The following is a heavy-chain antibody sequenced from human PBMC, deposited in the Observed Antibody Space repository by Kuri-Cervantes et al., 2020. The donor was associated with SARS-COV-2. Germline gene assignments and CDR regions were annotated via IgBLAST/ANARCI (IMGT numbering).Heavy chain of an antibody. V-gene: IGHV4-59*12. CDR3: ARVSVVVVPAAIHYYYGMDV. CDR1: GGSISSYY. CDR2: IYYSGST. J-gene: IGHJ6*02. D-gene: IGHD2-2*01. Sequence: ESLKISCTVSGGSISSYYWSWIRQPPGKGLEWIGYIYYSGSTNYNPSLKSRVTISVDTSMNQFSLKLSSVTAADTAVYYCARVSVVVVPAAIHYYYGMDVWGQGTTVTVSS.